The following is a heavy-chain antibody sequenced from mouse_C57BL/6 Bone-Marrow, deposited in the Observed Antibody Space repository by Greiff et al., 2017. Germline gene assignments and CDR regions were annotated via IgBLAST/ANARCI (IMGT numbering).Heavy chain of an antibody. J-gene: IGHJ1*03. CDR1: GYTFTDHT. V-gene: IGHV1-78*01. CDR2: IYPRDGST. Sequence: VQLQQSDAELVKPGASVKISCKVSGYTFTDHTIHWMKQRPEQGLEWIGYIYPRDGSTKYNEKFKGKATLTADKSSSTAYMQLDSLTSEDSAVYFCARLRGLYYYGTWYFDVWGTGTTVTVSS. D-gene: IGHD1-1*01. CDR3: ARLRGLYYYGTWYFDV.